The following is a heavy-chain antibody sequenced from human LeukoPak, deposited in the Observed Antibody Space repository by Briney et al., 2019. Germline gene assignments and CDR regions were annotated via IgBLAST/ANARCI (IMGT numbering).Heavy chain of an antibody. V-gene: IGHV3-21*01. CDR3: ARDNIRWLQAFDY. CDR2: ISSSSSYI. CDR1: GFTFSSYA. J-gene: IGHJ4*02. Sequence: GGSLRLSCAASGFTFSSYAMSWVRQAPGKGLEWVSSISSSSSYIYYADSVKGRFTISRDNAKNSLYLQMNSLRAEDTAVYYCARDNIRWLQAFDYWGQGTLVTVSS. D-gene: IGHD5-24*01.